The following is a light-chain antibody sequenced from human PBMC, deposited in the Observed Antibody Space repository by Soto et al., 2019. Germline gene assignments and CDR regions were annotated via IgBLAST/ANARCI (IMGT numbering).Light chain of an antibody. CDR3: SSYTSSSVV. CDR1: SSDVGGYNY. J-gene: IGLJ2*01. Sequence: QSVLTQPASVSGSPGQSITISCTGTSSDVGGYNYVSWYQQHPGKAPKLMIYEVSNRPSGVSNRFSGTKSVNTASLTISGLQADDEADYYCSSYTSSSVVFGGGTKLTVL. V-gene: IGLV2-14*01. CDR2: EVS.